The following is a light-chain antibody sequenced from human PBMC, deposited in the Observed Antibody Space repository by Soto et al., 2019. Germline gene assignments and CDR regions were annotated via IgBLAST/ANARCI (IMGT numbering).Light chain of an antibody. V-gene: IGLV2-11*01. CDR2: DVT. J-gene: IGLJ2*01. CDR1: SSDVGAYNY. Sequence: QSALTQPRSVSGSPGQSVTISCTGTSSDVGAYNYVSWYQQYPGKAPKLMLYDVTQRHSGVPDRFSGSKSGNTASLTISGLHAEDEDDYYCATWDSTLSVVLIGGGTKLTVL. CDR3: ATWDSTLSVVL.